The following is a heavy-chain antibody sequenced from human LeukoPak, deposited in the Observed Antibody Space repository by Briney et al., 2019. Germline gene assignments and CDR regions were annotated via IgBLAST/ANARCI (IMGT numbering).Heavy chain of an antibody. CDR1: GFTFSSYS. Sequence: GGSLRLSCAASGFTFSSYSMNWVRQASGKGLEWVSSISSSSSYIYYADSVKGRFTISRDNAKNSLYLQMNSLRAEDTAVYYCARWFVAAYFDYWGQGTLVTVSS. J-gene: IGHJ4*02. CDR2: ISSSSSYI. D-gene: IGHD3-10*01. V-gene: IGHV3-21*01. CDR3: ARWFVAAYFDY.